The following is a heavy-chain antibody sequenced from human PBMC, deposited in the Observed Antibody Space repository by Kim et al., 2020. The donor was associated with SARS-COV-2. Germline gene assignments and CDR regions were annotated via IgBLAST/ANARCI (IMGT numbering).Heavy chain of an antibody. CDR1: GYTFTSYA. J-gene: IGHJ4*02. CDR3: ARVVDTAMAYHPYYFDY. V-gene: IGHV1-3*01. D-gene: IGHD5-18*01. Sequence: ASVKVSCKASGYTFTSYAMHWVRQAPGQRLEWMGWINAGNGNTKYSQKFQGRVTITRDTSASTAYMELSSLRSEDTAVYYFARVVDTAMAYHPYYFDYWGQGTLVTVSS. CDR2: INAGNGNT.